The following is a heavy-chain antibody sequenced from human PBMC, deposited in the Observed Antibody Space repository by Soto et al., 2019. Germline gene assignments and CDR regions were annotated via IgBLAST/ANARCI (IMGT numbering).Heavy chain of an antibody. J-gene: IGHJ4*02. V-gene: IGHV4-4*03. D-gene: IGHD3-9*01. Sequence: RRTPSLTCAVSGDSISSRNWGISVRQPPGKGLEWIGEIYHSGSTNYNPSLKSRVTISVDTSKNQFSLKLSSVTAADTAVYYCARGYDILTFDYWGQGTLVTVS. CDR2: IYHSGST. CDR3: ARGYDILTFDY. CDR1: GDSISSRNW.